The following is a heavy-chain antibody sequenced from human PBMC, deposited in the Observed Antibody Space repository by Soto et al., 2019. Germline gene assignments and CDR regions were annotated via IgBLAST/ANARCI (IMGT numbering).Heavy chain of an antibody. D-gene: IGHD3-3*01. CDR2: ISGSGGST. CDR3: ANSGYDFWTAPLDP. V-gene: IGHV3-23*01. Sequence: PGGSLRLSCAASGFTFSDYAMSWVRQAPGKGLEWVSGISGSGGSTYYGDSVKGRFIISRDNSRNTLYLQINSLRAEDTALYYCANSGYDFWTAPLDPWGQGTLVTVSS. CDR1: GFTFSDYA. J-gene: IGHJ5*02.